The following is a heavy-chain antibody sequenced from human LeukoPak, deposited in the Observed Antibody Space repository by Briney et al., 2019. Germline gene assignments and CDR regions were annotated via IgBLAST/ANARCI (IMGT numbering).Heavy chain of an antibody. Sequence: EASAKVSCKASGGTFSSHTISWVRQAPGQGLEWMGRIIPILGIANYAQKFQGRVTITADKSTSTAYMELSSLRSEDTAVYYCAREGRYYYDSSGLGASPFDYWGQGTLVTVSS. CDR2: IIPILGIA. V-gene: IGHV1-69*04. D-gene: IGHD3-22*01. CDR1: GGTFSSHT. CDR3: AREGRYYYDSSGLGASPFDY. J-gene: IGHJ4*02.